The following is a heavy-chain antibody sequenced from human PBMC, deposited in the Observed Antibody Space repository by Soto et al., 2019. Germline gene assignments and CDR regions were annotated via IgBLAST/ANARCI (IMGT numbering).Heavy chain of an antibody. CDR1: GHTFTGYY. J-gene: IGHJ6*02. CDR3: ASRSYYYYYYGMDV. CDR2: INPNSGGT. V-gene: IGHV1-2*02. Sequence: ASVKVSCKASGHTFTGYYMHWVRQAPGQGLEWMGWINPNSGGTNYAQKFQGRVNMARDTSISTAYMELSRLRSDDTAVYYCASRSYYYYYYGMDVWGQGTTVTVS.